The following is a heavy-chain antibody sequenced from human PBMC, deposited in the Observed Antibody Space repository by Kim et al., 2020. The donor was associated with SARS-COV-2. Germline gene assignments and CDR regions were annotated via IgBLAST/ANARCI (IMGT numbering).Heavy chain of an antibody. Sequence: GGSLRLSCAASGFTFSSYAMHWVRQAPGKGLEWVAVISYDGSNKYYADSVKGRFTISRDNSKNTLYLQMNSLRAEDTAVYYCARAYFDWSWSQGTLVTVSS. V-gene: IGHV3-30*04. CDR1: GFTFSSYA. CDR2: ISYDGSNK. D-gene: IGHD3-9*01. CDR3: ARAYFDWS. J-gene: IGHJ4*02.